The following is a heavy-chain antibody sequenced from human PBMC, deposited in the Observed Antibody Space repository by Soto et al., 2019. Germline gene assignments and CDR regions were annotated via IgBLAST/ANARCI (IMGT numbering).Heavy chain of an antibody. D-gene: IGHD2-15*01. Sequence: GGSLRLSCAASGLTFSSHAMSWVRQAPGKGLEWVADISRSGDSTYYVGSVKGRFTLSRDNSKNTLYLQMNSLRGEDTAVYYCAKPRGGWPESYFDSWGQGILVTVSS. CDR3: AKPRGGWPESYFDS. J-gene: IGHJ4*02. V-gene: IGHV3-23*01. CDR2: ISRSGDST. CDR1: GLTFSSHA.